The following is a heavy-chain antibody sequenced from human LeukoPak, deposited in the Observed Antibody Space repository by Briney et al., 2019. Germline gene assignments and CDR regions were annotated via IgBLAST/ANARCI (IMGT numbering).Heavy chain of an antibody. CDR1: GFIFSTYG. CDR3: AKDSLADIDY. V-gene: IGHV3-30*02. CDR2: IRHDGSIK. Sequence: PGVSLRLSCAASGFIFSTYGMYWVRQAPGKGLEWVAFIRHDGSIKNYADSMKGRSTISRDNSKNTLYLQMNSLRAEDTAVYYCAKDSLADIDYWGQGTLVTVSS. D-gene: IGHD3-16*01. J-gene: IGHJ4*02.